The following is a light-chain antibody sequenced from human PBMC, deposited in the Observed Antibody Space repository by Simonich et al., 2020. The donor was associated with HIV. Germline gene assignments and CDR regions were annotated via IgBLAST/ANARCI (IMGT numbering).Light chain of an antibody. V-gene: IGLV1-44*01. J-gene: IGLJ2*01. CDR2: RNN. CDR1: SSNIGSNT. Sequence: QSVLTQPPSASGTPGQRVTLSCSGSSSNIGSNTANWYQQLPGTAPKLLIFRNNQRPSGGPDRFSGSKSGTSASLAISGLQSEDEADYCCAAWDDSLNGPVFGGGTKLTVL. CDR3: AAWDDSLNGPV.